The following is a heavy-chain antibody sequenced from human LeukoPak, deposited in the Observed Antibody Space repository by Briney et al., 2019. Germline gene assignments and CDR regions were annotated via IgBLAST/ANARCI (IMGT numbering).Heavy chain of an antibody. CDR3: ARGPEGRITIFGVVIYNWFDP. CDR2: IIPVFGTA. J-gene: IGHJ5*02. Sequence: SVKVSCKASGGTFSTNAISLVRQAPGQGLEWMGGIIPVFGTANYAQKYQGRVTITADESTSTAYMELSSLRSEDTAVYYCARGPEGRITIFGVVIYNWFDPWGQGTLVTLSS. V-gene: IGHV1-69*13. D-gene: IGHD3-3*01. CDR1: GGTFSTNA.